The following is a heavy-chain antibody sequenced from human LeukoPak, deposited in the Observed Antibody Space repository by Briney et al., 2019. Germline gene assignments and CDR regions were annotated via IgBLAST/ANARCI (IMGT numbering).Heavy chain of an antibody. D-gene: IGHD6-19*01. CDR2: IYSGGST. CDR1: GFTVSSNY. J-gene: IGHJ4*02. CDR3: ARDSGSGWYYFDY. V-gene: IGHV3-53*01. Sequence: GGSLRLSCAASGFTVSSNYMSWVRQAPGKGLEWVSVIYSGGSTYYADSVKGRFTISRDNSKNTVYLQMNSLRAEDTAVYYCARDSGSGWYYFDYWGQGTLVTVSS.